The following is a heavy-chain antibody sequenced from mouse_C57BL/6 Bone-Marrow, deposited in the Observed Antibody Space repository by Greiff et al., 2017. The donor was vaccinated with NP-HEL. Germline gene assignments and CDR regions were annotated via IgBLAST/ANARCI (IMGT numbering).Heavy chain of an antibody. V-gene: IGHV14-3*01. CDR3: ARWPTTVVATGYFDY. J-gene: IGHJ2*01. Sequence: VHVKQSVAELVRPGASVKLSCTASGFNIKNTYMHWVKQRPEQGLEWIGRIDPANGNTKYAPKFQGKATITADTSSNTAYLQLSSLTSEDTAIYYCARWPTTVVATGYFDYWGQGTTLTVSS. D-gene: IGHD1-1*01. CDR1: GFNIKNTY. CDR2: IDPANGNT.